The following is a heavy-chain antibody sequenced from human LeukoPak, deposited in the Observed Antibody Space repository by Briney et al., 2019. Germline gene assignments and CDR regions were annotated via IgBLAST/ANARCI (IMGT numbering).Heavy chain of an antibody. CDR2: IYYSGST. CDR1: GGSISSGGYS. CDR3: ARGHLTYYYGSGSPAWFDP. Sequence: PSETLSLTCAVSGGSISSGGYSWSWIRQPPGKGLEWIGYIYYSGSTYYNPSLKSRVTISVDTSKNQFPLKLSSVTAADTAVYYCARGHLTYYYGSGSPAWFDPWGQGTLVTVSS. D-gene: IGHD3-10*01. J-gene: IGHJ5*02. V-gene: IGHV4-30-4*07.